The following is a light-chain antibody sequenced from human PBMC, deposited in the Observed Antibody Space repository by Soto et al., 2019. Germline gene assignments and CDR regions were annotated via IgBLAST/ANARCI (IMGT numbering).Light chain of an antibody. CDR3: SSYAMKVNRGSVV. J-gene: IGLJ2*01. CDR2: EVA. CDR1: SSDIGGYNF. Sequence: QSVLTQPASVSGSPGQTITISCTGTSSDIGGYNFVSWYQQYPARAPTLIIYEVAHRPSGVSDHFSGSKSGNTASLTISGIQAEDEAHYYCSSYAMKVNRGSVVFGGGTKLTVL. V-gene: IGLV2-14*01.